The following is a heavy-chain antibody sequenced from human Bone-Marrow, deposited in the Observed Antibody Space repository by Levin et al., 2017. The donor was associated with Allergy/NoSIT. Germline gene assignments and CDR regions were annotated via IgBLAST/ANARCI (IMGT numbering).Heavy chain of an antibody. V-gene: IGHV3-53*01. J-gene: IGHJ6*03. D-gene: IGHD3-16*01. Sequence: QHGESLKISCAASGFTVGSNYMNWVRQAPGKGLEWVSVVYSGGTTYFADSVKGRFTISRDSSKNTLYLQMNSLRAEDTAVYYCARGGGPGSGLRNYHYYMDVWGKGTTVTVSS. CDR3: ARGGGPGSGLRNYHYYMDV. CDR1: GFTVGSNY. CDR2: VYSGGTT.